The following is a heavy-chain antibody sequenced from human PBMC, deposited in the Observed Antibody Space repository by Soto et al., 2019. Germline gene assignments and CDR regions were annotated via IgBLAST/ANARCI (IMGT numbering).Heavy chain of an antibody. Sequence: QVQLVESGGGVVQPGRSLRLPCAASGFTFSSYGMHWVRQAPGKGLEWVAVLSYDGSNKYYADSVKGRFTISRDNSKNTLYLQMNSLRAEDTAVYYCAKDRRPNYYYGMDVWGQGTTVTVSS. CDR1: GFTFSSYG. J-gene: IGHJ6*02. D-gene: IGHD6-25*01. V-gene: IGHV3-30*18. CDR3: AKDRRPNYYYGMDV. CDR2: LSYDGSNK.